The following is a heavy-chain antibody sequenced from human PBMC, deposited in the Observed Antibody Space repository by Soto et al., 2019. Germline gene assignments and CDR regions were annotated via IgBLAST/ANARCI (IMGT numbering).Heavy chain of an antibody. CDR2: ISYDGSNK. V-gene: IGHV3-30-3*01. CDR1: GFTFSSCA. CDR3: ARDKRDLRFLEWSYYFDY. Sequence: QVQLVESGGGVVQPGRSLRLSCAASGFTFSSCAMHWVRQAPGKGLEWGALISYDGSNKYYADSLKGRFTISRDNSKNTLYLQMNSLRAEDTAVYYCARDKRDLRFLEWSYYFDYWGQGTLVTVSS. D-gene: IGHD3-3*01. J-gene: IGHJ4*02.